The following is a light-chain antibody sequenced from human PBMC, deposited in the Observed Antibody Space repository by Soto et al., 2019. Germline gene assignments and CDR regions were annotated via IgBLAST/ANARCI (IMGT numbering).Light chain of an antibody. J-gene: IGKJ4*01. CDR2: DAS. V-gene: IGKV3-11*01. CDR1: QSVSSY. Sequence: EIVLTQSPATLSLSPGERATLSCRASQSVSSYLAWYQQKPGQAPRLLIYDASNRATGIPARFSGSGSGTDFTLTISSLEPEDFAVYYCQQRSNWPPFSFLTFGGGTKVEIK. CDR3: QQRSNWPPFSFLT.